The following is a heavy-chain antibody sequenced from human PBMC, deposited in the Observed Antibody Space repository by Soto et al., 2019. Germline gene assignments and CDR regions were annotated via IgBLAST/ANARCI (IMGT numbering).Heavy chain of an antibody. D-gene: IGHD3-22*01. V-gene: IGHV3-74*01. CDR3: AGASSHDSSVAGDY. J-gene: IGHJ4*02. Sequence: GWSLRLSCAASGFTFSTHWMHWVRQAPGKGLVWVSRINGDGSQTTYADSVKGRLTISRDNAKKTLYLQMNNLRVEDTAVYYCAGASSHDSSVAGDYWGQGTLGTVSS. CDR2: INGDGSQT. CDR1: GFTFSTHW.